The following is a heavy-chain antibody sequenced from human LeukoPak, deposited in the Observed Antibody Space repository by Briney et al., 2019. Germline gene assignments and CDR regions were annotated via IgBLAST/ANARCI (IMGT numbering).Heavy chain of an antibody. CDR2: ISSSSSYI. D-gene: IGHD3-3*01. V-gene: IGHV3-21*01. CDR3: ARDRRFLEWLLLLDY. J-gene: IGHJ4*02. CDR1: GFTSSSYS. Sequence: GGSLRLSCAASGFTSSSYSMNWVRQAPGKGLEWVSSISSSSSYIYYADSVKGRFTISRDNAKNSLYLQMNSLRAEDTAVYYCARDRRFLEWLLLLDYWGQGTLVTVSS.